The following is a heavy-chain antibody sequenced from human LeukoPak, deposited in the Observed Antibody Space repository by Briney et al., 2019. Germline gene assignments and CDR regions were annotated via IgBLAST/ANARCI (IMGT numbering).Heavy chain of an antibody. CDR2: IYTSGST. V-gene: IGHV3-66*02. J-gene: IGHJ5*02. CDR1: GFSVSSTY. CDR3: TSDRAGTQSWVEFDL. D-gene: IGHD3-10*01. Sequence: PGGSLRLSCAASGFSVSSTYMSWVRQAPGKGLEWVSLIYTSGSTFYADSVMGRFTISRDNSKNTLFLQMNSLRAEDSAVYYCTSDRAGTQSWVEFDLWGQGTLVTVSS.